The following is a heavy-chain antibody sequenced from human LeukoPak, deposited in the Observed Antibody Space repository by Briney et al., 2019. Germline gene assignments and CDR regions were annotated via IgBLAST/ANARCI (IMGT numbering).Heavy chain of an antibody. V-gene: IGHV5-10-1*01. CDR2: IDLSDAST. CDR1: GYSFTAYW. CDR3: ARTSSYSYYGMDV. J-gene: IGHJ6*04. Sequence: GESLRISFKGSGYSFTAYWISWVRQLPGKGREWMRMIDLSDASTTTSTSFKADFTISADKSISTAYLQWSSLKASDTAMYYCARTSSYSYYGMDVWGKGTTVTVSS.